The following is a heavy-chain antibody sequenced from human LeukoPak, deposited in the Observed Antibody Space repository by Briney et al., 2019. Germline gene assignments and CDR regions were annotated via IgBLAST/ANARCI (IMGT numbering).Heavy chain of an antibody. CDR1: GGSISSSSYY. CDR3: ARDRELGY. Sequence: RPSETLSLTCTVSGGSISSSSYYWGWIRQPPGKGLEGIGSIYHSGSTYYNPSLKSRVTISVDTSKNQFSLKLSPVTAADTAVYYCARDRELGYWGQGTLVTVSS. CDR2: IYHSGST. D-gene: IGHD3-10*01. V-gene: IGHV4-39*07. J-gene: IGHJ4*02.